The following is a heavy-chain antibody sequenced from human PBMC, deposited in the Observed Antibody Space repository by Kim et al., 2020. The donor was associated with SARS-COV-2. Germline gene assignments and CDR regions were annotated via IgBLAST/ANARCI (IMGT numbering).Heavy chain of an antibody. J-gene: IGHJ5*02. CDR2: INPNSGGT. CDR3: ARGSMTTVTPKIVDWFDP. CDR1: GYTFTGYY. V-gene: IGHV1-2*02. Sequence: ASVKVSCKASGYTFTGYYMHWVRQAPGQGLEWMGWINPNSGGTNYAQKFQGRVTMTRDTSISTAYMELSRLRSDDTAVYYCARGSMTTVTPKIVDWFDPWGQGTLVTVSS. D-gene: IGHD4-17*01.